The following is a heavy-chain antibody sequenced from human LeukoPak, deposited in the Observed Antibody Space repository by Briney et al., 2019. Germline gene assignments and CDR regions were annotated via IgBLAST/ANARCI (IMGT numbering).Heavy chain of an antibody. Sequence: GGSLRLSCAASGFTFSSYGMHWVRQAPGKGLEWVAVISYDGSNKYYADSVKGRFTISRDNPKNSLYLLMNTLRVEDTAMYYCARDFIHRSGEANYWGQGTLVTVSS. J-gene: IGHJ4*02. D-gene: IGHD3-22*01. CDR1: GFTFSSYG. V-gene: IGHV3-30*03. CDR2: ISYDGSNK. CDR3: ARDFIHRSGEANY.